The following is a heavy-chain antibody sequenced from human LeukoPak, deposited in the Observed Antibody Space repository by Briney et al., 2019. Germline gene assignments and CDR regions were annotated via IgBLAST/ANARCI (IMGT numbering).Heavy chain of an antibody. CDR1: GGSISSYY. CDR3: TRAASSGPLFTYHMDV. D-gene: IGHD3-22*01. V-gene: IGHV4-4*07. J-gene: IGHJ6*03. CDR2: IYTSGST. Sequence: PSETLSLTCTVSGGSISSYYWSWIRQPAGKGLEWIGRIYTSGSTNYNPSLKSRATISVDTSKNQFSLKLTSVTAADTAVYYCTRAASSGPLFTYHMDVWGKGTTVTVSS.